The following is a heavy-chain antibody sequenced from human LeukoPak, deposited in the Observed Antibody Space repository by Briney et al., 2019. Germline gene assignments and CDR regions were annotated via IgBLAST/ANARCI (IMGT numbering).Heavy chain of an antibody. J-gene: IGHJ2*01. Sequence: SETLSLTCTVSGGSISSGGYYWSWIRQHPGKGLEWIGYIYYSGSTYYNPSLKSRVTISVDTSKNQFSLKLSSVTAADTAVYYCARVVGVIDYGDLPYWYFDLWGRGTLVTVSS. CDR1: GGSISSGGYY. D-gene: IGHD4-17*01. V-gene: IGHV4-31*03. CDR2: IYYSGST. CDR3: ARVVGVIDYGDLPYWYFDL.